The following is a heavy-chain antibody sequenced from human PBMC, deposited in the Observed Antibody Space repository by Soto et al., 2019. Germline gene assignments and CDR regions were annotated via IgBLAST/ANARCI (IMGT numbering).Heavy chain of an antibody. D-gene: IGHD3-9*01. CDR1: GFTFSSYD. CDR2: IGSAGDT. CDR3: TRAFEYYDLLTGYYKNHFDY. Sequence: GGSLRLSCAASGFTFSSYDMHWVRQATGKGLEWVSSIGSAGDTSYSGSVRGRFTISRENSKNSLYLQMNSLRAGDTAVYYCTRAFEYYDLLTGYYKNHFDYWGQGT. V-gene: IGHV3-13*04. J-gene: IGHJ4*02.